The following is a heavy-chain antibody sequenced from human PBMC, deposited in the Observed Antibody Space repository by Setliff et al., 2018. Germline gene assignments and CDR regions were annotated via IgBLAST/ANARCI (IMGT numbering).Heavy chain of an antibody. D-gene: IGHD3-22*01. Sequence: SETLSLTCAVYGGSFSGYYWSRIRQPPGKGLEWIGEINHSGSTNYNPSLKSRVTISVDTSKNQFSLKLSSVTAADTAVYYCARVRPLGGYYSEVWRGARRGNWFDPWGQGTLVTVSS. CDR3: ARVRPLGGYYSEVWRGARRGNWFDP. CDR2: INHSGST. J-gene: IGHJ5*02. V-gene: IGHV4-34*01. CDR1: GGSFSGYY.